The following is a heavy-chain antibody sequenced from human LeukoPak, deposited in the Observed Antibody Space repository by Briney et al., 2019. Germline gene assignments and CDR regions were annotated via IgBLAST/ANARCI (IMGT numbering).Heavy chain of an antibody. J-gene: IGHJ4*02. V-gene: IGHV3-21*01. D-gene: IGHD3-22*01. CDR2: ISGSSSYI. CDR1: GFIFSSYS. Sequence: GGSLRLSCAASGFIFSSYSMNWVRQAPGKGLEWVSSISGSSSYIYYADSVKCRFTISRDNAKKSLYLQMNSLRAEDTAVYYCARDMSEYYNSSGYRVFWGQGTLVTVSS. CDR3: ARDMSEYYNSSGYRVF.